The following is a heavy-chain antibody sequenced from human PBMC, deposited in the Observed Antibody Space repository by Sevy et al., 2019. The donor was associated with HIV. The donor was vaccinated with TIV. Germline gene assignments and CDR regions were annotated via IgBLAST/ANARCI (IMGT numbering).Heavy chain of an antibody. CDR3: AKRGGQYDLGMDV. V-gene: IGHV3-48*03. J-gene: IGHJ6*02. Sequence: GGSLRLSCAASGFTFSSFEMNWVGQAPGKGLELVSYISSSGDTTDYADSVRGRFTISRDNAKKSLYLQMNSLRAEDTAIYYCAKRGGQYDLGMDVWGQGTTVTVSS. CDR2: ISSSGDTT. D-gene: IGHD3-3*01. CDR1: GFTFSSFE.